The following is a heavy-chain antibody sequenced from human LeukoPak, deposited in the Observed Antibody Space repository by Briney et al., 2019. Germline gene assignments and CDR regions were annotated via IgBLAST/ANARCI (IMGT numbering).Heavy chain of an antibody. D-gene: IGHD6-13*01. V-gene: IGHV4-34*01. CDR1: GGSFSGYY. CDR2: INHSGST. J-gene: IGHJ6*03. CDR3: AREVSTSWYNNNYSYMDV. Sequence: PSETLSLTCAVYGGSFSGYYWSWIRQPPGKGLEWIGEINHSGSTNYNPSLKSRVTISVDTSKNQFSLKLSSVTAADTAVYYCAREVSTSWYNNNYSYMDVWGKGTTVTVSS.